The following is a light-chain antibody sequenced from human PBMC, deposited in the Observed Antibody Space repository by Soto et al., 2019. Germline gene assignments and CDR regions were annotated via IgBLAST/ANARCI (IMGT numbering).Light chain of an antibody. CDR3: VLYLGSGVWV. CDR1: SGSVSTTYY. V-gene: IGLV8-61*01. J-gene: IGLJ3*02. CDR2: NTN. Sequence: QAVVTQEPSFSVSPGGTVTLTCGLSSGSVSTTYYPSWYQQTPGQAPRTLIYNTNTPSSGVPDRFSGSILGSKAALTITGAQADDESHYYCVLYLGSGVWVFGGGTQLTVL.